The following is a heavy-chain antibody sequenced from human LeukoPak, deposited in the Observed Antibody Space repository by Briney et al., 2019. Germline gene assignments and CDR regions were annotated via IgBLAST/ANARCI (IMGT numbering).Heavy chain of an antibody. V-gene: IGHV4-39*01. CDR1: GGSISSSSYY. D-gene: IGHD4-17*01. CDR2: IYYSGST. Sequence: SETLSLTCTVSGGSISSSSYYWGWIRQPPGKGLEWIGSIYYSGSTYYNPSLKSRVTISVDTSKNQFSLKLSSVTAADTAVYYCARLMTTVITLVVGLDYWGQGTLVTVSS. CDR3: ARLMTTVITLVVGLDY. J-gene: IGHJ4*02.